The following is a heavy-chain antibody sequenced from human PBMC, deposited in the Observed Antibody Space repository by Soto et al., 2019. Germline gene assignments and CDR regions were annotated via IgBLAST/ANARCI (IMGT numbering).Heavy chain of an antibody. Sequence: PGGSLRLSCAASGFTFSSGGMHWVRQAPGKGLEWLAVIWYDGTNIYYAESVKGRFTISRDNSKNTLYLQMNSLRAEDTAVYYCSREFELRLGELSLTWLDHWGQGTLVTVSS. D-gene: IGHD3-16*02. CDR3: SREFELRLGELSLTWLDH. J-gene: IGHJ5*02. CDR1: GFTFSSGG. V-gene: IGHV3-33*01. CDR2: IWYDGTNI.